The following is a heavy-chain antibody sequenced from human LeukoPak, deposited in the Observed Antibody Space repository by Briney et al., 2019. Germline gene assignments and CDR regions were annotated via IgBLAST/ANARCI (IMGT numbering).Heavy chain of an antibody. CDR3: ARGLRSWYFDY. D-gene: IGHD6-13*01. CDR2: INHSGST. J-gene: IGHJ4*02. CDR1: GGSFSGYY. V-gene: IGHV4-34*01. Sequence: SETLSLTCAVYGGSFSGYYWSWIRPPPGKGLEWIGEINHSGSTNYNPSLKSRVTISVYTSKNQFSLKLSSVTAADTAVYYCARGLRSWYFDYWGQGTLVTVSS.